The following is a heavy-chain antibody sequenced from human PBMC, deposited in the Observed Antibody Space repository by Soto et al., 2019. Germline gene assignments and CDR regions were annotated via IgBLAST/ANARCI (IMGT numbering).Heavy chain of an antibody. CDR3: ARSGQYDSSGYYPFVHFDY. Sequence: LGESLKISCEASGYIFTSYWITWVRQMPGKGLEWMGRIDPSDSYTHYSPSFQGHVTISIDKSGNTAYLQWNSLKASDTAMYYCARSGQYDSSGYYPFVHFDYWGQGTLVTVSS. J-gene: IGHJ4*02. CDR1: GYIFTSYW. D-gene: IGHD3-22*01. V-gene: IGHV5-10-1*01. CDR2: IDPSDSYT.